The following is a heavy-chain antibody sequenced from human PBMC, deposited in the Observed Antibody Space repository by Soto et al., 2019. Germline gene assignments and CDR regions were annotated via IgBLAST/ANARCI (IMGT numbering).Heavy chain of an antibody. D-gene: IGHD6-13*01. V-gene: IGHV4-59*08. CDR1: GGSISSYY. J-gene: IGHJ4*02. CDR2: IYYSGST. CDR3: ARRYGSSFDY. Sequence: SETLSLTCTVSGGSISSYYWSWIRQPPGKRLEWIGYIYYSGSTNYNPSLKSRVTISVDTSKNQFSLKLSSVTAADTAVYYCARRYGSSFDYWGQGTLVTVSS.